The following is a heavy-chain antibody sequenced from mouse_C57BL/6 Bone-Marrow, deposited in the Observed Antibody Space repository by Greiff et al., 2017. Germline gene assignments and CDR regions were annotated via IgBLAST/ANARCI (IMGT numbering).Heavy chain of an antibody. CDR1: GYTFTDYE. CDR2: IDPETGGT. Sequence: QVQLQQSGAELVRPGASVTLSCKASGYTFTDYEMHWVKQTPVHGLEWIGAIDPETGGTAYNQKFKGKAILTADKSSSTAYMELRILTSEDSAVYYCTSSNWDPDWYFDVWGTGTTVTVSS. CDR3: TSSNWDPDWYFDV. D-gene: IGHD4-1*01. V-gene: IGHV1-15*01. J-gene: IGHJ1*03.